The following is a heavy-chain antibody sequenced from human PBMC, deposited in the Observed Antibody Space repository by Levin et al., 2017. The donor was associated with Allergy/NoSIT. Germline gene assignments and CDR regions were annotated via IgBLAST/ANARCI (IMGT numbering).Heavy chain of an antibody. CDR2: INAGNSNT. V-gene: IGHV1-3*01. CDR1: GYTFTSYA. Sequence: GESLKISCKASGYTFTSYAMHWVRQAPGQRLEWMGCINAGNSNTKYSQKFQGRVTITRDTSASTAYMELSSLRSEDTAVYYCARSPTVPYYYYMDVWGKGTTVTVSS. CDR3: ARSPTVPYYYYMDV. D-gene: IGHD4-17*01. J-gene: IGHJ6*03.